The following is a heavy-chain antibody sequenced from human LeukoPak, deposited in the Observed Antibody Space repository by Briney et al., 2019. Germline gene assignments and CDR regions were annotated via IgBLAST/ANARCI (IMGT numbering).Heavy chain of an antibody. CDR3: ARLSGGGGNLLDS. Sequence: PGGSLRLSCAASGLTFSSYAMTWVRQAPGKGLEWVSVISGSGGSTYYADSVKGRFTISRDNSKNTLYLQMNTLRAEDTAVYYCARLSGGGGNLLDSWGQGALLTVSS. V-gene: IGHV3-23*01. CDR2: ISGSGGST. D-gene: IGHD4-23*01. J-gene: IGHJ4*02. CDR1: GLTFSSYA.